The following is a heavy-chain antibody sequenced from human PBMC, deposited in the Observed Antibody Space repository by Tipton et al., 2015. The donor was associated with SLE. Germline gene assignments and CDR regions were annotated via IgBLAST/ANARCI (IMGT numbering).Heavy chain of an antibody. D-gene: IGHD6-13*01. J-gene: IGHJ5*02. V-gene: IGHV4-39*07. CDR1: GGSISSSSYY. CDR3: ARVVKGSSWYWFDP. Sequence: TLSLTCIVSGGSISSSSYYWGWIRQPPGKGLEWIGSYYYSGSAAYNPSLKSRVTISVDTSKKQFSLKLSSVTAADTAVYYCARVVKGSSWYWFDPWGQGTLVTVSS. CDR2: YYYSGSA.